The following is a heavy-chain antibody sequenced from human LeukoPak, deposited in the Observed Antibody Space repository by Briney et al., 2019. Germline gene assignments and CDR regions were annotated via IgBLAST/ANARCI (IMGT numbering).Heavy chain of an antibody. V-gene: IGHV4-39*01. J-gene: IGHJ5*02. D-gene: IGHD2-15*01. Sequence: SETLSLTCTVSRGSISSSSYYWGWIRQPPGKGLEWIGSIYYSGSTYYNPSLKSRVTISVDTSKNQFSLKLSSVTAADTAVYYCARPRGSPIGGYNWFDPWGQGTLVTVSS. CDR1: RGSISSSSYY. CDR3: ARPRGSPIGGYNWFDP. CDR2: IYYSGST.